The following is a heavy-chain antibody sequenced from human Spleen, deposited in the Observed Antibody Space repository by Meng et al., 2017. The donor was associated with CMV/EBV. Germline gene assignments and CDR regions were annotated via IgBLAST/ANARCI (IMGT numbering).Heavy chain of an antibody. Sequence: PGYPFTSYGISWVRQAPGQGLEWMGWISAYNGNTNYAQKLQGRVTMTTDTSTSTAYMELRSLRSDDTAVYYCARDNDLYSSSSIDYWGQGTLVTVSS. CDR2: ISAYNGNT. D-gene: IGHD6-6*01. CDR1: GYPFTSYG. J-gene: IGHJ4*02. CDR3: ARDNDLYSSSSIDY. V-gene: IGHV1-18*01.